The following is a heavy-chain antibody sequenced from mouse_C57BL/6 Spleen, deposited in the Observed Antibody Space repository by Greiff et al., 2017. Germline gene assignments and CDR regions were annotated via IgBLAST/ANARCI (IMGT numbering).Heavy chain of an antibody. J-gene: IGHJ1*03. V-gene: IGHV1-81*01. CDR3: ARVRFPYDYDWYFDV. Sequence: QVQLQQSGAELARPGASVKLSCKASGSTFTSYGISWVKQRTGQCLEWIGEIYPRSGNTYYNEKFKGKATLTADKSSSTAYMELRSLTSEDSAVYFCARVRFPYDYDWYFDVWGTGTTVTVSS. D-gene: IGHD2-4*01. CDR2: IYPRSGNT. CDR1: GSTFTSYG.